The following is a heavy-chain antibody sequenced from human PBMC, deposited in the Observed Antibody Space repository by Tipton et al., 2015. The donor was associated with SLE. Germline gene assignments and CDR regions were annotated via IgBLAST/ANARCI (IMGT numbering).Heavy chain of an antibody. CDR1: GGSITTGSYY. CDR3: ARVMSAIALDV. V-gene: IGHV4-39*07. D-gene: IGHD2-21*01. Sequence: TLSLTCTVSGGSITTGSYYWGWIRQPPGKGREWIGSVFYSGTTYYNPSLKSRVTISVDTSKNQFSLKLSSATAADTAVYYCARVMSAIALDVWGKGTTVTVSS. CDR2: VFYSGTT. J-gene: IGHJ6*04.